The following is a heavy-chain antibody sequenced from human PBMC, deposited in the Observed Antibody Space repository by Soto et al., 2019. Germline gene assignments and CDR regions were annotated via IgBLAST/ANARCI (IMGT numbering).Heavy chain of an antibody. CDR1: GDTVSNNTAA. CDR3: TRSRLTTGRITGTWGFAS. Sequence: QLQLQQSGPGLVVTSETLSLTCVISGDTVSNNTAALNWFRPSPSRGVAWLGRSSFRFRWYHGSKPSLTGRLTLSVETSKNLLSLHLKSMAPQDVAVYYSTRSRLTTGRITGTWGFASWRQGTLVTVSS. J-gene: IGHJ4*02. CDR2: SSFRFRWYH. V-gene: IGHV6-1*01. D-gene: IGHD1-7*01.